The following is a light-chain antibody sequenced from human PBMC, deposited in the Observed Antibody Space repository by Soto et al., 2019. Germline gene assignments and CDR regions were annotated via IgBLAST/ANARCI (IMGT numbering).Light chain of an antibody. Sequence: DIQMTQSPSTLSTSVGARVTITCRATQSVSYWLAWYQQKPGKAPNLLIYDGSTLASGVPPRFSGGGFGTEFTLNISSLQHDDSAIYYCQHYNTYSKAFGPGTRVEIK. CDR3: QHYNTYSKA. CDR1: QSVSYW. CDR2: DGS. V-gene: IGKV1-5*01. J-gene: IGKJ3*01.